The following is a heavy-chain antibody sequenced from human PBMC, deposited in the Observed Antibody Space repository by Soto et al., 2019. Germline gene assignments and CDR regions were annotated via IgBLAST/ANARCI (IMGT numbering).Heavy chain of an antibody. CDR2: INPNSGGT. V-gene: IGHV1-2*02. Sequence: ASVKVSCKASGYTFTGYYMHWVRQAPGQGLEWMGWINPNSGGTNYAQKFQGRVTMTRDTSISTAYMELSRLRSDDTAMYYCARDHRWKELGNYYYSGMDVWGQGTTFTVSS. CDR3: ARDHRWKELGNYYYSGMDV. J-gene: IGHJ6*02. D-gene: IGHD1-26*01. CDR1: GYTFTGYY.